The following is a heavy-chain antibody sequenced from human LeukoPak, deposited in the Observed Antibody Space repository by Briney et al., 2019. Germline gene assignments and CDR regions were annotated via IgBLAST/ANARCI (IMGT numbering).Heavy chain of an antibody. D-gene: IGHD3-10*01. CDR3: AGDAVGQVVRGVIYVPNDAFDI. J-gene: IGHJ3*02. CDR2: IYTSGST. Sequence: SETLSLTCTVSGGSISSYYWSWIRQPAGKGLEWIGRIYTSGSTNYNPSLKSRVTMSVDTSKNQFSLKLSSVTAADTAVYYCAGDAVGQVVRGVIYVPNDAFDIWGQGTMVTVSS. V-gene: IGHV4-4*07. CDR1: GGSISSYY.